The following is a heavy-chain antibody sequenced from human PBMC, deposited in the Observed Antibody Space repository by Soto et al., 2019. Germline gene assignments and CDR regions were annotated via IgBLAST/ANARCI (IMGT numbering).Heavy chain of an antibody. CDR1: GGTFSSYA. D-gene: IGHD2-21*02. CDR2: IIPIFGTA. Sequence: QVQLVQSGAEVKKPGSSVKVSCKASGGTFSSYAISWVRQAPGQGLEWMGGIIPIFGTANYAQKFQGRVTITAGESTSTANMEPSSLRSEETAGDYCATGATVVTQYYFDSWGQGTMVSVSS. V-gene: IGHV1-69*12. J-gene: IGHJ4*02. CDR3: ATGATVVTQYYFDS.